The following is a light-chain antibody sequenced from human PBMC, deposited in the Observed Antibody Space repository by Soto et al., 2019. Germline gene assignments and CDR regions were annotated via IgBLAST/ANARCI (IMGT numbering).Light chain of an antibody. CDR3: QVWGSNADPYVV. Sequence: SYELTQPPSVSVAPGETARITCGGNNIGGKSVHWYQWKPGQAPLLIIYNDGDRPSGIPERFSGSNSGNTATLTVSRVEAGDEAEYYCQVWGSNADPYVVFGGGTKVTVL. CDR2: NDG. CDR1: NIGGKS. V-gene: IGLV3-21*04. J-gene: IGLJ2*01.